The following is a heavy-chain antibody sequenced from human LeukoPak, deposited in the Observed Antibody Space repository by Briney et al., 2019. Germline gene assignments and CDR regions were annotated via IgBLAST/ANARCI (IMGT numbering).Heavy chain of an antibody. J-gene: IGHJ4*02. CDR1: GFTFSSYA. CDR2: ISYDGSNK. V-gene: IGHV3-30*04. D-gene: IGHD4-17*01. Sequence: GGALRLSCAASGFTFSSYAMHWVRHAPGKGLEWVAVISYDGSNKYYAGPAKARFTTSRDSSKNTLYLQMNSLRAEATAVYYCAREFGDPGDYWGQGTLVTVSS. CDR3: AREFGDPGDY.